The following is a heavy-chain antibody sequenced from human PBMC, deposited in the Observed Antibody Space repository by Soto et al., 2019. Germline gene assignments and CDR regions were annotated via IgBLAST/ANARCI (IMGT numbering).Heavy chain of an antibody. CDR2: IYYSGST. D-gene: IGHD3-10*01. J-gene: IGHJ6*02. Sequence: QVQLQESGPGLVKPSETLSLTCTVSGGSISSYYWSWIRQPPGKGLEWIGYIYYSGSTNYKPSLMSSITNSVDTSKNQFSLKLSSVTAADTAVYYCSREPPRHYGSGLGYYGMDVWGQGTKVTVSS. CDR1: GGSISSYY. V-gene: IGHV4-59*01. CDR3: SREPPRHYGSGLGYYGMDV.